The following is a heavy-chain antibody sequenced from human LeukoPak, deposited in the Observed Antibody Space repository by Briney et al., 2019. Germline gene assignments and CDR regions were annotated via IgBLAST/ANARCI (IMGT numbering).Heavy chain of an antibody. CDR2: IYHSGST. CDR1: GGSISSGGYS. J-gene: IGHJ4*02. Sequence: SGTLSLTCAVSGGSISSGGYSWSWIRQPPGKGLEWIGYIYHSGSTYYNPSLKSRVTISVDRSKNQFSLKLSSVTAADTAVYYCARHVQGGYYDFWSGSPRFDYWGQGTLVTVSS. V-gene: IGHV4-30-2*01. CDR3: ARHVQGGYYDFWSGSPRFDY. D-gene: IGHD3-3*01.